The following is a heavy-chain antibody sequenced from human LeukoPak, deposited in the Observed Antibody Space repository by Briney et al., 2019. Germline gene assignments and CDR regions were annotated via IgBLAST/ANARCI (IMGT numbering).Heavy chain of an antibody. CDR3: ARDSYYGSGSRGDFDY. Sequence: PGRSLRLSCAASGFTFSSYRMHWVRQAPGKGREGVGIIWYDGSNKYYADPVKGRFTISRDNSKNTLYLQMNSLRAEDTAVYYCARDSYYGSGSRGDFDYWGQGTLVTVSS. V-gene: IGHV3-33*01. J-gene: IGHJ4*02. CDR2: IWYDGSNK. D-gene: IGHD3-10*01. CDR1: GFTFSSYR.